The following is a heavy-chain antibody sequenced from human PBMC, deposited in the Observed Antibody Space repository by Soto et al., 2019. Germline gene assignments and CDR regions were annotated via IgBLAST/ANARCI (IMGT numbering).Heavy chain of an antibody. J-gene: IGHJ6*02. CDR2: IDWDDDK. CDR3: ARISYSSSSWSYYYYYGMDV. V-gene: IGHV2-70*01. Sequence: XGPTLVNPTKTLTLTCTFSGFSLSTSGMCVSWIRQPPGKALEWLSLIDWDDDKYYSTSLKTRLTISKDTSKNQVVLTMTNMDPVDTATYYCARISYSSSSWSYYYYYGMDVWGQGSTVTVSS. CDR1: GFSLSTSGMC. D-gene: IGHD6-6*01.